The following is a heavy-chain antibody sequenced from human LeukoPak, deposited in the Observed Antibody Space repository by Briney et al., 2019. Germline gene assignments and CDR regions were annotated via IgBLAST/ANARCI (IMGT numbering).Heavy chain of an antibody. CDR3: ARRRGINYGGNFDY. V-gene: IGHV4-30-2*01. Sequence: SQTLSLTCTVSGGSISSGGYYWSWIRQPPGKGLEWIGYIYHSGSTYYNPSLKSRVTISVDRSKNQFSLKLSSVTAADTAVYYCARRRGINYGGNFDYWGQGTLVTVSS. CDR2: IYHSGST. CDR1: GGSISSGGYY. D-gene: IGHD4-23*01. J-gene: IGHJ4*02.